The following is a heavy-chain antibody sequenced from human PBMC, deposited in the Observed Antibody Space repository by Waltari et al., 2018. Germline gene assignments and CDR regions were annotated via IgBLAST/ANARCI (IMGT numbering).Heavy chain of an antibody. J-gene: IGHJ3*02. Sequence: QVQLQESGPGLVKPSETLSLTCAVSGYSISRGYYWGWILQPPGKGLEWIGSIYHSGSTYYNPSLKSRVTISVDTSKNQFSLKLSSVTAADTAVYYCARTSRLMVQDAFDIWGQGTMVTVSS. D-gene: IGHD3-10*01. CDR1: GYSISRGYY. CDR3: ARTSRLMVQDAFDI. V-gene: IGHV4-38-2*01. CDR2: IYHSGST.